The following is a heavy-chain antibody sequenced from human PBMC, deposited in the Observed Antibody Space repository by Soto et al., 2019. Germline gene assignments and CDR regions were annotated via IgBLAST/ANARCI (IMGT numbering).Heavy chain of an antibody. J-gene: IGHJ4*02. CDR2: ISYDGSNK. CDR3: APWFGAFDY. V-gene: IGHV3-30*03. D-gene: IGHD3-10*01. Sequence: QVQLVESGGGVVQPGRSPRLSCAASGFTFSSYGMHWVRQAPGKGLEWVAVISYDGSNKYYADSVKGRFTISRDTSKNTLYLQMNSLRAEDTAVYYCAPWFGAFDYWGQGTLVTVSS. CDR1: GFTFSSYG.